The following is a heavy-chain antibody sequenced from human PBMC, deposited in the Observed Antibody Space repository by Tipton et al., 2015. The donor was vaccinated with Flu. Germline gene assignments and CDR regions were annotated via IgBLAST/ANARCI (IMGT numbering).Heavy chain of an antibody. V-gene: IGHV3-53*01. CDR2: IYTGGSA. CDR3: SGTQGTFDI. CDR1: GFIISNYY. Sequence: LRLSCAASGFIISNYYMSWVRQAPGKGLECVSVIYTGGSASYTDSVKGRFTISRDNSKNTLYLQMSGLRVEDTAVYYCSGTQGTFDIWGQGTMVTVSS. D-gene: IGHD1-26*01. J-gene: IGHJ3*02.